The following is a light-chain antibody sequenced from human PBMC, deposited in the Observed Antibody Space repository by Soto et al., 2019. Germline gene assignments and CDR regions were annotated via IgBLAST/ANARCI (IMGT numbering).Light chain of an antibody. CDR3: QQYNNWLST. CDR2: GAS. J-gene: IGKJ1*01. Sequence: EIVMPQSPATLSVSPGERATLSCRASQSVSSNLAWYQQKPGQAPRLLIYGASTRATGIPARFSGSGSGTEFTLTISSLQSEDFAVYYCQQYNNWLSTFGQGTKV. CDR1: QSVSSN. V-gene: IGKV3-15*01.